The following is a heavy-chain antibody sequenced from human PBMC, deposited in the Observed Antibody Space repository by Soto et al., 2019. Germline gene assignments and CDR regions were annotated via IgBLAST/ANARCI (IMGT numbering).Heavy chain of an antibody. D-gene: IGHD6-19*01. V-gene: IGHV1-69*13. CDR1: GGAXNTDS. CDR3: ARASGYVSGWYHDY. CDR2: LIPIRSTA. J-gene: IGHJ4*02. Sequence: SXKVSYKASGGAXNTDSSRLVRQAPGQGLEWIGGLIPIRSTAHYAQKFQGRVTITADESTNTAYIDLSTMRSDDTAVYYCARASGYVSGWYHDYWGQGTRVTVSS.